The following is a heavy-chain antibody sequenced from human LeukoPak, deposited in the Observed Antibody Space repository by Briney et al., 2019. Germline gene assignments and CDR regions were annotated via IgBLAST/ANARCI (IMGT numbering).Heavy chain of an antibody. CDR2: IYPGDSDT. J-gene: IGHJ6*02. Sequence: GESLKISCKGSGYSFTSYWIGWVRQMPGKGLEWMGTIYPGDSDTGYSPSFQGQVTISADKSISTAYLQWSSLKASDTAMYYCARRDGYCSSISCYADYYYGMDVWGQGTTVTVSS. CDR3: ARRDGYCSSISCYADYYYGMDV. D-gene: IGHD2-2*01. V-gene: IGHV5-51*01. CDR1: GYSFTSYW.